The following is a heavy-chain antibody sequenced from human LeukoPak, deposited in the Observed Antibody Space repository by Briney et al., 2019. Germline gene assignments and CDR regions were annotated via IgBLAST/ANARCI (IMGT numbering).Heavy chain of an antibody. CDR2: IGSTGFTK. Sequence: GGSLRLSCAASGFTVSTYEMNWVRQAPGKGLEWVSHIGSTGFTKYYGDSVKGRFTISRDSAANSVYLQMNNLRVEDTAVYYCARDGTRGVAVAFDIWGQGTMVTVSS. J-gene: IGHJ3*02. CDR1: GFTVSTYE. D-gene: IGHD1-26*01. V-gene: IGHV3-48*03. CDR3: ARDGTRGVAVAFDI.